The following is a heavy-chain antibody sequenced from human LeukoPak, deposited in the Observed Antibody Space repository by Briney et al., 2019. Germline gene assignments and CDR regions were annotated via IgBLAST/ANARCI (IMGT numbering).Heavy chain of an antibody. Sequence: GGSLRLSCAASGFTFSSHSMNWVRQAPGKGLERVSYIGGDGVAFYADSVKGRFTMSKDDARKSLYLQMSSLRVEDTALYYCAKDRANWAIDDWGQGTQVTVSS. CDR1: GFTFSSHS. J-gene: IGHJ4*02. D-gene: IGHD2-2*02. CDR2: IGGDGVA. V-gene: IGHV3-48*01. CDR3: AKDRANWAIDD.